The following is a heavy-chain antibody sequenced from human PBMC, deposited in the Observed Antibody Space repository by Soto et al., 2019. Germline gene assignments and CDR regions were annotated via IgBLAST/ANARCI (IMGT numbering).Heavy chain of an antibody. J-gene: IGHJ6*02. D-gene: IGHD6-19*01. V-gene: IGHV1-46*01. Sequence: QVDLVQSGAEVKKPGASVTISCKASGSAITRYYIHWVRQAPGRGLEWMGIINPGGGSASYAQKVQDRVTMDKDTSTGTVYMDLRSLRTEDTAVYYCARDTSGWSLNGLDVWGQGTTVNVSS. CDR3: ARDTSGWSLNGLDV. CDR1: GSAITRYY. CDR2: INPGGGSA.